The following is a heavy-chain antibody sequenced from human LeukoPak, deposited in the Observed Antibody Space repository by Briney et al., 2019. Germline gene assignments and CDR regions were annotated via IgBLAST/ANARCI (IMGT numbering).Heavy chain of an antibody. CDR2: ISYDGSNK. V-gene: IGHV3-30-3*01. J-gene: IGHJ4*02. CDR3: ARGSFPWIQLWLKLLFDY. D-gene: IGHD5-18*01. Sequence: GGSLRLSCAASGFTFSSYAMHWVRQAPGKGLEWVAVISYDGSNKYYADSVKGRFTISRDNSKNTLYLQMNSLRAEDTAVYYCARGSFPWIQLWLKLLFDYWGQGTLVTVSS. CDR1: GFTFSSYA.